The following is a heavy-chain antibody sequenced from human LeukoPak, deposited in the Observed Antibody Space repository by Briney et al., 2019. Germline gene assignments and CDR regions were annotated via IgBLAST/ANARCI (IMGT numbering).Heavy chain of an antibody. Sequence: ASVKVSCKASGYTFTSYGISWVRQAPGQGLEWMGWISAYSGNTNYAQNLQGRVTMTTDTSTSTVYMELRSLRSDDTAVYYCARGSPPRRNYDSRGYYSYYFDYWGQGTLVTVSS. CDR1: GYTFTSYG. CDR2: ISAYSGNT. V-gene: IGHV1-18*01. D-gene: IGHD3-22*01. CDR3: ARGSPPRRNYDSRGYYSYYFDY. J-gene: IGHJ4*02.